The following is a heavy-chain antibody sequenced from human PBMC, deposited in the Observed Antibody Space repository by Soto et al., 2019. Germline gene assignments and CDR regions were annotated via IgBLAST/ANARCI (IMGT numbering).Heavy chain of an antibody. CDR3: ARVRVPVGTKYCDY. CDR2: IKQDGSEK. D-gene: IGHD1-7*01. CDR1: EFTFSSYW. Sequence: PGGSLRLSCAASEFTFSSYWMSWVRQAPGKGLEWVANIKQDGSEKYYVDSVKGRFTISRDNAKNSLYLQMNSLRAEDTAVYYCARVRVPVGTKYCDYWGQGTLVTVS. V-gene: IGHV3-7*03. J-gene: IGHJ4*02.